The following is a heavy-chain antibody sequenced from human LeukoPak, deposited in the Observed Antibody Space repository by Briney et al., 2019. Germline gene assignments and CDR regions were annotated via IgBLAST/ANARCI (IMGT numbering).Heavy chain of an antibody. CDR3: AREYSSVATFDP. CDR2: INPSGGST. Sequence: GASEKVSCKASGYTFTSYYMHWVRQAPGQGLEWMGIINPSGGSTSYAQKFQGRVTMTRDMSTSTVYMELSSLRSEDTAVYYCAREYSSVATFDPWGQGTLVTVSS. D-gene: IGHD6-25*01. J-gene: IGHJ5*02. V-gene: IGHV1-46*01. CDR1: GYTFTSYY.